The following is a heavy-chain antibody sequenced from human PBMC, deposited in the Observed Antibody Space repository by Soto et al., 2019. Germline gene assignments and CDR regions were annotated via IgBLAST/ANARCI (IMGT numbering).Heavy chain of an antibody. J-gene: IGHJ4*02. CDR2: IWYDGSNK. D-gene: IGHD2-15*01. CDR3: ARPLKVYCSGGSCYSFDY. V-gene: IGHV3-33*01. Sequence: QVQLVESGGGVVQPGRSLRLSCAASGFTFSSYGMHWVRQAPGKGLEWVAVIWYDGSNKYYADSVKGRFTISRDNSKNTLYLQMSSLRAEDTAVYYCARPLKVYCSGGSCYSFDYWGQGTLVTVSS. CDR1: GFTFSSYG.